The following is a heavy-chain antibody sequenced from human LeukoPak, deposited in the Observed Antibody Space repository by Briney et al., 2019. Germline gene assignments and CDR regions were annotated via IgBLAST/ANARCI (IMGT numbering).Heavy chain of an antibody. CDR1: RFTFSSSE. V-gene: IGHV3-48*03. CDR2: ISSGGSTI. D-gene: IGHD4-17*01. Sequence: TGGSLRLSCAASRFTFSSSEMNWVRQAPGKGLEWVSYISSGGSTIYYADSVKGRFTISRDNAKNSLYLQMNSLRAEDTAVYYCARLTVTRYFDYWGQGTLVTVSS. CDR3: ARLTVTRYFDY. J-gene: IGHJ4*02.